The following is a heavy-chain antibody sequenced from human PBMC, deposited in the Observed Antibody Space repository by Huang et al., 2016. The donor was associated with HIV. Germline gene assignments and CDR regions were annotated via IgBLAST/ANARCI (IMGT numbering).Heavy chain of an antibody. V-gene: IGHV1-18*01. CDR1: GYNFTLYG. J-gene: IGHJ3*02. CDR2: ISASSGDT. CDR3: ARDPKYHRIGYYRQRRGIDI. Sequence: QIQLMQSGPELKQPGASVKVSCKASGYNFTLYGITWVRQCPGQGPEWMGLISASSGDTEDAQKFQGRATLTTDTSTNIAYMELRSLRSDDTAKYYCARDPKYHRIGYYRQRRGIDIWGQGTMVIVSS. D-gene: IGHD3-22*01.